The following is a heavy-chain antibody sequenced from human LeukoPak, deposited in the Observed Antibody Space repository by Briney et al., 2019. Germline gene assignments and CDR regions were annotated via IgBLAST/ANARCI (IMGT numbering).Heavy chain of an antibody. J-gene: IGHJ4*02. D-gene: IGHD3-22*01. CDR1: GGSISSHY. CDR2: IYYSGST. V-gene: IGHV4-59*11. Sequence: SETLSLTCTVSGGSISSHYWSWIRQPPGKGLEWIGYIYYSGSTNYNPSLKSRVTISVDTSKNQFSLKLSSVTAADTAVYYCARVVDSSGYYSLDYWVQGTLVTVSS. CDR3: ARVVDSSGYYSLDY.